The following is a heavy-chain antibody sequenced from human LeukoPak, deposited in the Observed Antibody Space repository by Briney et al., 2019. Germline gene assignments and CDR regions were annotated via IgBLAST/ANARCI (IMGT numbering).Heavy chain of an antibody. Sequence: PSQTLSLACTVSGGSISSGDYYWSWIRQPPGKGLEWIGYIYHSGSTYYNPSLKSRVTISVDRSKNQFSLKLSSVTAADTAVYYCARGGPSKGFDYWGQGTLVTVSS. J-gene: IGHJ4*02. CDR2: IYHSGST. CDR3: ARGGPSKGFDY. CDR1: GGSISSGDYY. V-gene: IGHV4-30-2*01.